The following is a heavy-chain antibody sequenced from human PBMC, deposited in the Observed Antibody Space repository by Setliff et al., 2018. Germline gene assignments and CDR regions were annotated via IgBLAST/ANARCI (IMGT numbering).Heavy chain of an antibody. CDR1: GFTFSNYG. CDR2: IWNDGSTK. Sequence: GESLKISCVASGFTFSNYGMHWVRQAPGKGLEWVALIWNDGSTKFYGDSVKGRFTISRDNSENTLYLQMNSLRAEDTAVYYCARLGQWRVLGFFDYWGQGALVTVSS. D-gene: IGHD6-19*01. CDR3: ARLGQWRVLGFFDY. V-gene: IGHV3-33*01. J-gene: IGHJ4*02.